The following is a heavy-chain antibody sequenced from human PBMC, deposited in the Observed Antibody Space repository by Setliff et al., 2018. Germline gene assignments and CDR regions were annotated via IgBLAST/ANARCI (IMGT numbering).Heavy chain of an antibody. J-gene: IGHJ4*02. Sequence: PSETLSLTCNVSGVSISSYYWSWIRQPPGEGLESIGYIQKSGSTNYNPSLMSRVSISVDTSKNQFSLKLRSVTAADTAVYYCARQRRIWNDLDYFDYWGQGTLVTVSS. CDR1: GVSISSYY. CDR3: ARQRRIWNDLDYFDY. CDR2: IQKSGST. D-gene: IGHD1-1*01. V-gene: IGHV4-59*01.